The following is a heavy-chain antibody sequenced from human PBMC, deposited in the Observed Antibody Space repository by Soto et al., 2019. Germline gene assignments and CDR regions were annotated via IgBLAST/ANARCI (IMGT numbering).Heavy chain of an antibody. CDR2: IVPVFGMV. CDR3: ATPHRRGRQYDDRSPATASLYHSGLGV. D-gene: IGHD3-22*01. Sequence: QVLLAQSGAEVKKPGSSVKVSCQTSRGTFNTSPISWVRQAPGQGLEWLGDIVPVFGMVNYAQQFQDRLILTADESTTSFCMEMNRLTPEDTAVYFCATPHRRGRQYDDRSPATASLYHSGLGVWGQWTTVIVSS. CDR1: RGTFNTSP. V-gene: IGHV1-69*01. J-gene: IGHJ6*02.